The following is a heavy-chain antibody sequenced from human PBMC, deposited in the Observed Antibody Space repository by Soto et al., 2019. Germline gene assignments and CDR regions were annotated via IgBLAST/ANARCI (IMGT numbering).Heavy chain of an antibody. V-gene: IGHV1-69*13. J-gene: IGHJ3*02. CDR1: GGTFSSYA. CDR3: ARDRDYYDSSGYSDAFDI. D-gene: IGHD3-22*01. Sequence: GASVKVSCKASGGTFSSYAISCVRQAPGQGLEWMGGIIPIFGTANYAQKFQGRVTITADEPTSTAYMELSSLRSEDTAVYYCARDRDYYDSSGYSDAFDIWGQGTMVTVSS. CDR2: IIPIFGTA.